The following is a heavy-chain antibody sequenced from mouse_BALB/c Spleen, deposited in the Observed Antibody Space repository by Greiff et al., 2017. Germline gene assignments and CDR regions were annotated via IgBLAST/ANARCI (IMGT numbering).Heavy chain of an antibody. D-gene: IGHD1-1*01. J-gene: IGHJ4*01. CDR2: INPSTGYT. CDR1: GYTFTSYW. Sequence: VQLQQPGAELVKPGASVKLSCKASGYTFTSYWMHWVKQRPGQGLEWIGYINPSTGYTEYNQKFKDKATLTADKSSSTAYMQLSSLTSEDSAVYYCARSRTVVATEMGYYAMDYWGQGTSVTVSS. CDR3: ARSRTVVATEMGYYAMDY. V-gene: IGHV1-7*01.